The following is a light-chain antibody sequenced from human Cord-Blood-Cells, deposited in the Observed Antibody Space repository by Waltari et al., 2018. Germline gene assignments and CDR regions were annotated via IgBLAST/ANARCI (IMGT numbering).Light chain of an antibody. V-gene: IGLV6-57*03. CDR1: SGSIVSNY. J-gene: IGLJ3*02. CDR3: QSYDSSPWV. CDR2: EDN. Sequence: NFMLTQPHSVSESPGKTVTISCTRSSGSIVSNYVQWYQQRPGSAPTTVIYEDNQSPSGVPDRFSGSIDSSSNSASLTISGLKTEDEADYYCQSYDSSPWVFGGGTKLTVL.